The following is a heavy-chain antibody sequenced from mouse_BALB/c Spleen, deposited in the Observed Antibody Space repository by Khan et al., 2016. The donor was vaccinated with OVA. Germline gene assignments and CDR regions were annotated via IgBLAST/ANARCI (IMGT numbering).Heavy chain of an antibody. Sequence: QVQLKQSGPGLVAPSQSLSITCTVSGFSLTNYGVHWLRQPPGKGLEWLGVIWAGGSTNYNSALKSRLSISKDNSKGQVFLKMNSLQTEDTAMYCCATLFGDGPYWGQGTLVTVSA. D-gene: IGHD2-13*01. CDR1: GFSLTNYG. V-gene: IGHV2-9*02. CDR3: ATLFGDGPY. J-gene: IGHJ3*01. CDR2: IWAGGST.